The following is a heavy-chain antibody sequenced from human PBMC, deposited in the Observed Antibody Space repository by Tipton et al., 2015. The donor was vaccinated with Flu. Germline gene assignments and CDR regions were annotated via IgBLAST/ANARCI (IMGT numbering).Heavy chain of an antibody. D-gene: IGHD3-22*01. CDR3: ARVRYYDSSGYYYGGFDY. CDR2: IYYSGST. V-gene: IGHV4-59*01. CDR1: GGSISSYY. J-gene: IGHJ4*02. Sequence: TLSLTCTVSGGSISSYYWSWIRQPPGKGLEWIGYIYYSGSTNYNPSLKSRVTISVDTSKNQFSLKLSSVTAADTAVYYCARVRYYDSSGYYYGGFDYWVQGTLVTVSS.